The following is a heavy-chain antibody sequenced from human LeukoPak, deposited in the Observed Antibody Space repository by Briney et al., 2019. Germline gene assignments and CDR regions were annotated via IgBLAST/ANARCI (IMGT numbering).Heavy chain of an antibody. V-gene: IGHV3-30*18. CDR3: AKDKALVATITATLGY. CDR2: ISYDGSNK. CDR1: GFTFSSYS. Sequence: GGSLRLSCAASGFTFSSYSVNWVRQAPGKGLERVAVISYDGSNKYYADSVKGRFTISRDNSKNTLYLQMNSLRAEDTAVYYCAKDKALVATITATLGYWGQGTLVTVSS. D-gene: IGHD5-12*01. J-gene: IGHJ4*02.